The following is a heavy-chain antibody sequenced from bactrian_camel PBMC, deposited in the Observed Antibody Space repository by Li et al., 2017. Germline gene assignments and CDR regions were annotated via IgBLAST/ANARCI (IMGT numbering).Heavy chain of an antibody. CDR2: INSGDGSNA. V-gene: IGHV3S25*01. CDR1: GFIFSSYW. D-gene: IGHD6*01. Sequence: LVESGGGLVQPGGSLRLSCAASGFIFSSYWMYWVRQAPGKGLEWVSTINSGDGSNAYYADPVNGRFTLSRDNAKNTVYLQMNSLKTEDTAVYYCATDVGNWYRDWGQGTQVTVS. J-gene: IGHJ4*01. CDR3: ATDVGNWYRD.